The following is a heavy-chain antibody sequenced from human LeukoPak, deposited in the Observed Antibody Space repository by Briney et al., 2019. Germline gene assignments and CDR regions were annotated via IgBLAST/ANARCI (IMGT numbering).Heavy chain of an antibody. D-gene: IGHD6-19*01. CDR1: GYTFTSYA. V-gene: IGHV7-4-1*02. J-gene: IGHJ4*02. Sequence: ASVKVSCKASGYTFTSYAMNWVRQAPGQGLEWMGWINTNTGNPTYAQGFTGWFVFSLDTSVSTAYLQISSPKAEDTAVHYCARDGLTVAGLFDYWGQGTLVTVSS. CDR3: ARDGLTVAGLFDY. CDR2: INTNTGNP.